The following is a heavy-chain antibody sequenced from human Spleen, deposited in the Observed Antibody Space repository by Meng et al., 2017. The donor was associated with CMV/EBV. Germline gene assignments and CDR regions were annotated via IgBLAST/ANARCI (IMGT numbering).Heavy chain of an antibody. D-gene: IGHD3-10*01. CDR1: GGSLSGYY. CDR3: ARGKAPGYYYGSGSYLDY. V-gene: IGHV4-34*01. CDR2: VNDSGST. J-gene: IGHJ4*02. Sequence: SETLSLTCAVYGGSLSGYYWSWIRLPPGKGLEWIGEVNDSGSTNYTPSLKSRVTISVDTSKNQFSLKLSSVTAADTAVYYCARGKAPGYYYGSGSYLDYWGQGTLVTVSS.